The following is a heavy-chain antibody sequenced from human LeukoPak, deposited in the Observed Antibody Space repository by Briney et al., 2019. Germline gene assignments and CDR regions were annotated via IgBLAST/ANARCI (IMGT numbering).Heavy chain of an antibody. CDR1: GDSVSSNSAA. D-gene: IGHD6-13*01. CDR2: TYYRSKWYN. Sequence: SQTLSLTCAISGDSVSSNSAAWNWIRQSPSRGLEWLGRTYYRSKWYNDYAVSVKSRITINPDTSKNQSSLQLNSVTPEDTAVYYCARDDGYSSSWYVERAFDIWGQGTMVTVSS. CDR3: ARDDGYSSSWYVERAFDI. V-gene: IGHV6-1*01. J-gene: IGHJ3*02.